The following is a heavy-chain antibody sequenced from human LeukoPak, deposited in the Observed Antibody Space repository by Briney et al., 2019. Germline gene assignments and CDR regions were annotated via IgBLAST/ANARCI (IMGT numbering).Heavy chain of an antibody. CDR3: AREAKSGKVPVPATYNWFDP. J-gene: IGHJ5*02. D-gene: IGHD3-10*01. V-gene: IGHV4-4*07. CDR1: GGSISTYY. Sequence: PSETLSLTCTVSGGSISTYYWSWIRQPAGKGLEWIGRIYSTGSTNYNPSLKSRVSMSVDTSKKQFSLRVSSVTAADTAVYYCAREAKSGKVPVPATYNWFDPWGQGTLVTVSS. CDR2: IYSTGST.